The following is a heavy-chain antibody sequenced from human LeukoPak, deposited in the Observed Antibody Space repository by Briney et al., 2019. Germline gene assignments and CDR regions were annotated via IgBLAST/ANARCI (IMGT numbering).Heavy chain of an antibody. CDR2: ISAYNGNT. CDR1: GYTFTSYV. V-gene: IGHV1-18*01. D-gene: IGHD3-22*01. Sequence: GASVKVSCKASGYTFTSYVISWVRQAPGQGLEWMGWISAYNGNTNYAQKLQGRVTMTTDTSTSTAYMELRSLRSDDTAVYCCASGNTYYYDSSGYRYYYGMDVWGQGTTVTVSS. J-gene: IGHJ6*02. CDR3: ASGNTYYYDSSGYRYYYGMDV.